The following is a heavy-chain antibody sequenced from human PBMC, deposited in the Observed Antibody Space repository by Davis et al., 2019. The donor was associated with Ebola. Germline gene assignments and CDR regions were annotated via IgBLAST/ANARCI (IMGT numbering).Heavy chain of an antibody. CDR2: IWYDGSNK. CDR3: AREVAVAYFDY. CDR1: GFTFSSYG. V-gene: IGHV3-33*01. Sequence: GGSLRLSCAASGFTFSSYGMHWVRQAPGKGLEWVAVIWYDGSNKYYADSVKGRFTISRDNSKNTLYLQMNSLRAEDTAVYYCAREVAVAYFDYWGQGTLVTVSS. D-gene: IGHD6-19*01. J-gene: IGHJ4*02.